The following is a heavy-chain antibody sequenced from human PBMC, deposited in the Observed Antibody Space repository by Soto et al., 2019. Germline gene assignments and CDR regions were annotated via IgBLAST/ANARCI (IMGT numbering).Heavy chain of an antibody. Sequence: QVQLVQSGAEVKKPGSSLKVSCKASRGTFSRNAISWVRRAPGQGLEWMGGIIPIFGTANHAQKFQGRVAITADESTSTVYMELSSLRSEDTAVYYCARGYSRYDGRFDYWGQGTLVTVSS. V-gene: IGHV1-69*01. CDR3: ARGYSRYDGRFDY. J-gene: IGHJ4*02. D-gene: IGHD5-12*01. CDR2: IIPIFGTA. CDR1: RGTFSRNA.